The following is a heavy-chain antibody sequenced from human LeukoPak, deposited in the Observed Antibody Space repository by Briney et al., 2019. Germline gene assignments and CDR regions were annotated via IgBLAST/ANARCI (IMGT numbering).Heavy chain of an antibody. D-gene: IGHD1-26*01. CDR2: IKQDGSEK. Sequence: GGSLRLSCAASGFTFSSYWMSWVRQAPGKGLEWVANIKQDGSEKYYVDSVKGRFTISRDNSKNTLYLQMNSLRAEDTAVYYCAKDLIVGATTYYYYGMDVWGQGTTVTVSS. CDR1: GFTFSSYW. J-gene: IGHJ6*02. V-gene: IGHV3-7*01. CDR3: AKDLIVGATTYYYYGMDV.